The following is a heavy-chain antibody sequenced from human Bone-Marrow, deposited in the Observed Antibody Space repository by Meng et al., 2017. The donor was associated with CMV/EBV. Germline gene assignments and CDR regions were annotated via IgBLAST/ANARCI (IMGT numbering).Heavy chain of an antibody. D-gene: IGHD3-3*01. CDR3: ARDNGIIKRFLEWLSSCGMDV. V-gene: IGHV4-38-2*02. Sequence: GSLRLSCIVSGHSMSSNYYGGWIRQPPGKGLEWIGSIYHSGSTYYNPSLKSRVTISAYTSKNQFSLKLNTVTAADTAVYYCARDNGIIKRFLEWLSSCGMDVWGQGTTVTVSS. CDR1: GHSMSSNYY. J-gene: IGHJ6*02. CDR2: IYHSGST.